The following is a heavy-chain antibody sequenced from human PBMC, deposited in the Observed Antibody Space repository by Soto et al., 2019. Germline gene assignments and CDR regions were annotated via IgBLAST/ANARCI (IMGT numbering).Heavy chain of an antibody. D-gene: IGHD6-19*01. J-gene: IGHJ4*02. Sequence: QVQLVESGGGVVQPGRSLRLSCAASGFTFSMSGMHWVRGAPGEGLEWVGVIYYDGSEQYYGDSVKGRLTISRDNSKNTLYLQMNSLRDEDTAVYYCAKEESSGWYRTADYWGQGTLVTVSS. CDR1: GFTFSMSG. CDR3: AKEESSGWYRTADY. V-gene: IGHV3-30*18. CDR2: IYYDGSEQ.